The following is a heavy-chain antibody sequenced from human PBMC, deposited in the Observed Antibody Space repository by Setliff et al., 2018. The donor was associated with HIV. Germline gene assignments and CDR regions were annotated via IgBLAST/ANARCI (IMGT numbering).Heavy chain of an antibody. CDR2: ISSSSSTI. CDR1: GFTFSNYS. J-gene: IGHJ2*01. V-gene: IGHV3-48*01. Sequence: GSLRLSCAASGFTFSNYSMNWVRQAPGKGLEWVSYISSSSSTIYYADSVKGRFTISRDNAKNSLYLQVNSLRAEDTAVYYCARVFEVAGRGDFDLWGRGTLVTVSS. D-gene: IGHD6-19*01. CDR3: ARVFEVAGRGDFDL.